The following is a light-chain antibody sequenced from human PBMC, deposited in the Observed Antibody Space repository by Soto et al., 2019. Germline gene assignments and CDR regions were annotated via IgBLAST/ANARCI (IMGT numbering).Light chain of an antibody. CDR2: DAS. CDR1: QSISSW. CDR3: QQYNSYPFP. Sequence: DIQMTQSPSTLSASVGDRVTITCRASQSISSWLAWYQQKPGKAPKLLIYDASSLESGVPSRFSGSGSGTEFTLTNSSLQPDDFATYYCQQYNSYPFPFGQGTKVEIK. V-gene: IGKV1-5*01. J-gene: IGKJ1*01.